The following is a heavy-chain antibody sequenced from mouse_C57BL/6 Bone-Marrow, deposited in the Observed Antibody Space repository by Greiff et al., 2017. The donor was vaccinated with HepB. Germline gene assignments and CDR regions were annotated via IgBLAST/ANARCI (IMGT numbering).Heavy chain of an antibody. J-gene: IGHJ3*01. CDR1: GYSITSGYY. CDR3: ARGAYFLAWFAY. V-gene: IGHV3-6*01. D-gene: IGHD2-10*01. Sequence: EVKLQESGPGLVKPSQSLSLTCSVTGYSITSGYYWNWIRQFPGNKLEWMGYISYDGSNNYNPSLKNRISITLDTSKNQFFLKLNSVTTEDTATYYCARGAYFLAWFAYWGQGTLVTVSA. CDR2: ISYDGSN.